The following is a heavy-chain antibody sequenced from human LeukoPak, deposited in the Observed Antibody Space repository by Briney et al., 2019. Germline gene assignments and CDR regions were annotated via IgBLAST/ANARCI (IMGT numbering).Heavy chain of an antibody. J-gene: IGHJ4*02. CDR3: ARLKTSFDY. CDR1: GFTFSSYS. Sequence: PGGSLRLSCAASGFTFSSYSMNWVRQAPGKGLEWVSYISSSGSTIYYADSVKGRFTISRDNAKNSLYLQMNSLRAEDTAVYYCARLKTSFDYWGQGTLVTVSS. CDR2: ISSSGSTI. V-gene: IGHV3-48*04.